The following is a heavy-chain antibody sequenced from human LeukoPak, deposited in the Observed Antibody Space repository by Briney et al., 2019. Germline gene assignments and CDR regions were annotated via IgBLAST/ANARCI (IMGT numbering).Heavy chain of an antibody. CDR2: ISAYNGNT. Sequence: ASVKVSCTASGYTFTSYGISWVRQAPGQGLEWMGWISAYNGNTNYAQKLQGGVTMTTDTSTSTAYMELRSLRSDDTAVYYCARDGRRWVGATTYSFDYWGQGTLVTVSS. CDR3: ARDGRRWVGATTYSFDY. CDR1: GYTFTSYG. D-gene: IGHD1-26*01. V-gene: IGHV1-18*01. J-gene: IGHJ4*02.